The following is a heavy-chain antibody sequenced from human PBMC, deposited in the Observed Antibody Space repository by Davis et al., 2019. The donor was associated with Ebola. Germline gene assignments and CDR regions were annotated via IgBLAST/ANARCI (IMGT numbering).Heavy chain of an antibody. CDR3: ARDSGVGSSVSFEYYYYYGMDV. J-gene: IGHJ6*02. V-gene: IGHV4-61*08. CDR2: LYYGGST. CDR1: GGSIAGTDYY. D-gene: IGHD6-6*01. Sequence: PGGSLRLSCAVSGGSIAGTDYYWSWIRQPPGKGLEWIGYLYYGGSTYYNPSLKSRVTMSVDTSKNQFSLKLSSVTAADTAVYYCARDSGVGSSVSFEYYYYYGMDVWGQGTTVTVSS.